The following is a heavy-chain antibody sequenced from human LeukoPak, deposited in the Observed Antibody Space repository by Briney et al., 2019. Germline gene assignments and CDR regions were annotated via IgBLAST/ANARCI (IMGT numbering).Heavy chain of an antibody. D-gene: IGHD3-22*01. Sequence: GGSLRLSCAASGFTFSSYWMHWVRQPPGKGLVWVSRIKSDGGTNYADCVNGRFSFSRDNDKNTVSLQMNSLSAEDTGVYYCARAQSEIGGYYPEYFRHWGQGTLVTVSS. J-gene: IGHJ1*01. CDR1: GFTFSSYW. CDR2: IKSDGGT. V-gene: IGHV3-74*01. CDR3: ARAQSEIGGYYPEYFRH.